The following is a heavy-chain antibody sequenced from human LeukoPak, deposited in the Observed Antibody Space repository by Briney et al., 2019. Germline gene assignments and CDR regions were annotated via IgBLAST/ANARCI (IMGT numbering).Heavy chain of an antibody. V-gene: IGHV1-69*04. CDR3: ARDRDDFWSGSSGAFDI. J-gene: IGHJ3*02. Sequence: ASVKVSCKASGGTFSSYAISWVRQAPGQGLEWMGRIIPILGIANYAQKFQGRVTITADKSTSTAYMELSSLRSEDTAVYYCARDRDDFWSGSSGAFDIWGQGTMVTVSS. D-gene: IGHD3-3*01. CDR2: IIPILGIA. CDR1: GGTFSSYA.